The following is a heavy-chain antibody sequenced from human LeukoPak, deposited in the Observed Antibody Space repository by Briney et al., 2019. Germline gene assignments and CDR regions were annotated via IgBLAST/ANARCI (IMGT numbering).Heavy chain of an antibody. CDR2: IKEDGSEK. CDR3: ARMQMDTGYRPFDI. J-gene: IGHJ3*02. V-gene: IGHV3-7*01. Sequence: GGSLRLSCAASGFTFPTFWMAWVRQAPGKELEWVAKIKEDGSEKDYVDSVKGRFTIYRDNAKNSLHLQMNYLRAEDTAVYYCARMQMDTGYRPFDIWGQGTMVAVSS. CDR1: GFTFPTFW. D-gene: IGHD5-24*01.